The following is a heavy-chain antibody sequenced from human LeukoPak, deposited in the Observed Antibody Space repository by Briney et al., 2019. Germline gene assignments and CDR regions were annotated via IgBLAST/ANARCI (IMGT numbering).Heavy chain of an antibody. V-gene: IGHV3-33*01. D-gene: IGHD2-15*01. CDR1: GFTFSSYG. Sequence: GGSLRLSCAASGFTFSSYGTHWVRQAPGKGLEWVAVIWYDGSNKYYADSVKGRFTISRDNSKNTLYLQMNSLRAEDTAVYYCARDLDPYCSGGSCYSVFGYWGQGTLVTVSS. CDR2: IWYDGSNK. CDR3: ARDLDPYCSGGSCYSVFGY. J-gene: IGHJ4*02.